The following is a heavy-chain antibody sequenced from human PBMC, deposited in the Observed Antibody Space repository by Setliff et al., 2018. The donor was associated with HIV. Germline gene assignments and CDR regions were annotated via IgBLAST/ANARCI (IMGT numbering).Heavy chain of an antibody. V-gene: IGHV3-64*02. CDR1: GFTFSSYA. J-gene: IGHJ4*02. CDR2: ISNNGGST. CDR3: ATDLHWAFDY. D-gene: IGHD7-27*01. Sequence: PGGSLRLSCAASGFTFSSYAMHWVRQAPGKGLEYVSGISNNGGSTYFADSVKGRFTISRDNSKNSLYLQMNSLRAEDAAVYYCATDLHWAFDYWGQGSLVTVSS.